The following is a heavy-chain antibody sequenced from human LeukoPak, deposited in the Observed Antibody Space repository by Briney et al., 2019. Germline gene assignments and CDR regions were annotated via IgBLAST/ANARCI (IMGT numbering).Heavy chain of an antibody. J-gene: IGHJ6*02. CDR3: ARDGGGGLRYFDWFPREYGMDV. V-gene: IGHV3-30*19. CDR1: GFTFSSYA. CDR2: ISYDVSNK. Sequence: HSGPCLRLSCAASGFTFSSYAIDSVRLAPGKWLGWVAVISYDVSNKYYADSVKSRFTISRDNSKNTLYLQMNSLRAEDTAVYYCARDGGGGLRYFDWFPREYGMDVWGQGTTVTVSS. D-gene: IGHD3-9*01.